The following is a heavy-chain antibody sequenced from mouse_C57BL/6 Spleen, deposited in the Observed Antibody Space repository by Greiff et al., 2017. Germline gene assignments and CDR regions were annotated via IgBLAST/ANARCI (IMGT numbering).Heavy chain of an antibody. CDR2: IDHNIGGI. D-gene: IGHD1-1*01. CDR1: GLTCTDYN. J-gene: IGHJ2*01. V-gene: IGHV1-22*01. Sequence: LVEPGASVMMPCKAFGLTCTDYNFHLAKQSHGKSLECPGYIDHNIGGISYNQKFKGKATLTVNKSSSTAYMALRSLTSEDTAVYYCAREYSLCLRYPDYWGQGTTLTVSS. CDR3: AREYSLCLRYPDY.